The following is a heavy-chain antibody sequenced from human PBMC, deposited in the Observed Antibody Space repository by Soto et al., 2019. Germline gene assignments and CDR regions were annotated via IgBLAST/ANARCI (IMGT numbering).Heavy chain of an antibody. J-gene: IGHJ4*02. Sequence: PGGSLRLSCAAAGFTFSNYAMHWVRQAPGKGLEYVSAISNNGGSTYYADSVKGRFIVSRDNSKNTLYLQMNSLGAEDTAVYYCARDAHSSGWNNLGTIDYWGQGTLVTVSS. CDR3: ARDAHSSGWNNLGTIDY. CDR2: ISNNGGST. D-gene: IGHD6-19*01. CDR1: GFTFSNYA. V-gene: IGHV3-64*04.